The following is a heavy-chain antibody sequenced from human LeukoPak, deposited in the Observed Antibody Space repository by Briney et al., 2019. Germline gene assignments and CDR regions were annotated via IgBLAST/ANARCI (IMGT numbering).Heavy chain of an antibody. CDR1: GDSISYFY. CDR3: ARFRGRGAFDI. V-gene: IGHV4-59*05. J-gene: IGHJ3*02. CDR2: IYYSGST. D-gene: IGHD3-10*01. Sequence: SETLSLTCSVSGDSISYFYWSWIRQAAGKGLEWIGRIYYSGSTYYNPSLKSRVTISVDTSKNQFSLKLSSVTAADTAVYYCARFRGRGAFDIWGQGTMVTVSS.